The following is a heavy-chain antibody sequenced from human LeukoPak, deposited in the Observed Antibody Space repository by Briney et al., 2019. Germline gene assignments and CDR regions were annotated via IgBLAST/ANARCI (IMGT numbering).Heavy chain of an antibody. CDR1: GFTFSSYW. J-gene: IGHJ4*02. V-gene: IGHV3-74*01. Sequence: GGSLRLSCAASGFTFSSYWMHWVRQAPGKGLVWVSRINSDGSSTSYADSVKGRFTISRDSSKNTLYLQMNSLRAEDTAVYYCAQAGYCSSTSCYRTFDYWGQGALVTVSS. D-gene: IGHD2-2*01. CDR2: INSDGSST. CDR3: AQAGYCSSTSCYRTFDY.